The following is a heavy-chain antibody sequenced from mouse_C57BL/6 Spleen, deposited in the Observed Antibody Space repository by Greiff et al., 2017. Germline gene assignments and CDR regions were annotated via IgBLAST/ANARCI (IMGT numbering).Heavy chain of an antibody. CDR2: INPSNGGT. J-gene: IGHJ4*01. V-gene: IGHV1-53*01. CDR1: GYTFTSYW. D-gene: IGHD1-1*01. Sequence: VQLQQPGTELVKPGASVKLSCKASGYTFTSYWMHWVKQRPGQGLEWIGNINPSNGGTNYNEKFKSKATLTVDKSSSTAYMQLSSLTSEDSAVYYCARGVYYYGSRGYALDYWGQGTSVTVSS. CDR3: ARGVYYYGSRGYALDY.